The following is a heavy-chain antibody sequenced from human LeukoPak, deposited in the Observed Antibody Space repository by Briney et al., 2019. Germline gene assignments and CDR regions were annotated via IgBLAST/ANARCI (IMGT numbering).Heavy chain of an antibody. D-gene: IGHD3-22*01. CDR1: GGTFSSYA. Sequence: SVKVSCKASGGTFSSYAISWVRQAPGQGLEWMGRIIPILGIANYAQKFQGRVTITADKSTSTAYMELSSLRSEDTAVYYCARDHGEYYYDSSGYPDYWGQGTLVTVSS. CDR3: ARDHGEYYYDSSGYPDY. J-gene: IGHJ4*02. V-gene: IGHV1-69*04. CDR2: IIPILGIA.